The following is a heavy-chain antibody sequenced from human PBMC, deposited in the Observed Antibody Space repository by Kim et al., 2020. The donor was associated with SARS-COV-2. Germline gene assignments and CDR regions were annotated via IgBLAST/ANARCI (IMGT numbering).Heavy chain of an antibody. J-gene: IGHJ5*02. D-gene: IGHD3-3*01. CDR3: ARGGDFWSGYHNWFDP. V-gene: IGHV4-59*09. Sequence: HKSRVTISVDTSKNQFTLKLSSVTAADTAVYYCARGGDFWSGYHNWFDPWGQGTLVTVSS.